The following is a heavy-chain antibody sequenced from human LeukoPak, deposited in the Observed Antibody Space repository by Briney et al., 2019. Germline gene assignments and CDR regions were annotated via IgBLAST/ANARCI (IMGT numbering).Heavy chain of an antibody. Sequence: GGSLRLSCAASGFTFSSYSMNWVRQAPGKGLEWVSYISSSSSTIYYADSVKGRFTISRDNAKNSLYLQMNSLRAEDTAVYYCARDNIYYYGSGLKSYTPYWGQGTLVTVSS. D-gene: IGHD3-10*01. V-gene: IGHV3-48*04. J-gene: IGHJ4*02. CDR1: GFTFSSYS. CDR2: ISSSSSTI. CDR3: ARDNIYYYGSGLKSYTPY.